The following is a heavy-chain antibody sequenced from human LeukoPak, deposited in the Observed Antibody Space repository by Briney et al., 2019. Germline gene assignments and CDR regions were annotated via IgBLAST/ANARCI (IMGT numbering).Heavy chain of an antibody. Sequence: GGSLRLSCAASGFTFGSYWMNWVRQAPGKGLEWVSSIISGSYTYYADSVKGRFTISRDNAKNSLYLQMNSLRAEDTAVYYCARGGSVAVAVFDYWGQGTLVTVSS. CDR1: GFTFGSYW. J-gene: IGHJ4*02. V-gene: IGHV3-21*01. CDR2: IISGSYT. CDR3: ARGGSVAVAVFDY. D-gene: IGHD6-19*01.